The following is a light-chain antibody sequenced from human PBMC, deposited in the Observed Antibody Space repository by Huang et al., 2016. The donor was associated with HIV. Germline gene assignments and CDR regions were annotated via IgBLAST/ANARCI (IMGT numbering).Light chain of an antibody. V-gene: IGKV1-39*01. J-gene: IGKJ1*01. CDR3: QQSYDART. CDR1: QSISSH. Sequence: DIQMTQSPSSLSASIGDRVTITCRASQSISSHLNWYQQKPGKATKLLIYGTSKLQTGVPSRFSGSGSGTDFTLDISSRQPEDFATYYCQQSYDARTFGQGTKVEI. CDR2: GTS.